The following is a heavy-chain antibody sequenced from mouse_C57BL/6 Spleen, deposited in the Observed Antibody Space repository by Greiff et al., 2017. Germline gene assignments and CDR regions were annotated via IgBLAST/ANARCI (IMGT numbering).Heavy chain of an antibody. CDR2: IDPSDSYT. J-gene: IGHJ4*01. CDR1: GYTFTSYW. D-gene: IGHD1-1*01. CDR3: ARRDYYGSSLVLLAMDY. Sequence: QVQLQPPGAELVRPGTSVKLSCKASGYTFTSYWMHWVKQRPGQGLEWIGVIDPSDSYTNYNQKFKGKATLTVDTSSSTAYMQLSSLTSEDSAVYYCARRDYYGSSLVLLAMDYWGQGTSVTVSS. V-gene: IGHV1-59*01.